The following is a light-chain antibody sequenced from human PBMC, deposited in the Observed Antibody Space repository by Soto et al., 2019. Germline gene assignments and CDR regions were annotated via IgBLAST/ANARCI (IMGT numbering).Light chain of an antibody. CDR1: NSDIGRYTY. V-gene: IGLV2-14*01. CDR2: EVS. CDR3: CSYTSNTTPVV. Sequence: QSALTQPASVSGSPGQSITISCSGTNSDIGRYTYVSWYQQHPGKAPKLMISEVSNRPSGVSNRFSGSKSGNTASLTISGLQAEDEADYYCCSYTSNTTPVVFGGGTKLTVL. J-gene: IGLJ2*01.